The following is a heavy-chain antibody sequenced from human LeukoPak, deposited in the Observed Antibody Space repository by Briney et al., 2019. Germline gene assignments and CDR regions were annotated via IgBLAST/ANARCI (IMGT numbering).Heavy chain of an antibody. J-gene: IGHJ4*02. CDR2: INPNSGGT. CDR1: GYTFTDYY. CDR3: ARDVGYCSSTSCYNGLIFDY. V-gene: IGHV1-2*02. Sequence: GASVKVSCKASGYTFTDYYMHWVRQAPGQGLEWMGWINPNSGGTNYAQKFQGRVTMTRDTSISTAYMELSRLRSDDTAVYYCARDVGYCSSTSCYNGLIFDYWGQGTLVTVSS. D-gene: IGHD2-2*02.